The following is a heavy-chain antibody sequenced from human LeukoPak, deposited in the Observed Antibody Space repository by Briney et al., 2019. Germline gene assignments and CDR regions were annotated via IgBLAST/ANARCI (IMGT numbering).Heavy chain of an antibody. CDR2: IKQDGSEK. J-gene: IGHJ4*02. CDR3: ARDHAYCSSTRCPMFGY. Sequence: PGGSLRLSCAASGFTFSSYWMSWVRQAPGKGLEWVANIKQDGSEKYYVDSVKGRFTISRDNAKNSLYLQMNSLRAEDTAVYYCARDHAYCSSTRCPMFGYWGQATLGTVSS. V-gene: IGHV3-7*01. D-gene: IGHD2-2*01. CDR1: GFTFSSYW.